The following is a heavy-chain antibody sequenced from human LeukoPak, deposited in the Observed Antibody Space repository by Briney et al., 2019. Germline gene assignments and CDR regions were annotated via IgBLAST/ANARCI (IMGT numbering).Heavy chain of an antibody. CDR3: ARQWELRGWFDP. CDR1: GGSISSYY. J-gene: IGHJ5*02. Sequence: SETLSLACTVSGGSISSYYWSWIRQPPGKGLEWIGYIYYSGSTNYNPSLKSRVTMSVDTSNNQFSLKLTSVTAADTAVYYCARQWELRGWFDPWGQGTLVTVSS. CDR2: IYYSGST. V-gene: IGHV4-59*08. D-gene: IGHD1-26*01.